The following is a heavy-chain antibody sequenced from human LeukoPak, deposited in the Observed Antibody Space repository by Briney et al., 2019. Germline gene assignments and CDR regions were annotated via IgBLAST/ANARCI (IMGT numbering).Heavy chain of an antibody. CDR2: INHSGST. V-gene: IGHV4-34*01. CDR1: GGSFSGYY. D-gene: IGHD6-19*01. Sequence: SETLSLTCAVYGGSFSGYYWSWIRQPPGKGLEWIGEINHSGSTNYNPSLKSRVTISVDTSKNQFSLKLSSVTAADTAVYHCARAQWLVLYFQHWGQGTLVTVSS. CDR3: ARAQWLVLYFQH. J-gene: IGHJ1*01.